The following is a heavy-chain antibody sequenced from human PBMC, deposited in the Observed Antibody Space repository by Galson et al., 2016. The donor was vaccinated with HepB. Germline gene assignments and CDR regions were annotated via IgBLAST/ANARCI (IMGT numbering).Heavy chain of an antibody. Sequence: SVKVSCKASGGTLRNQAITWVRQAPGQGLERMGGIIPIFGTINYAQKFQGRVTITADESTSTAYMEVSSLGAEDTAVYYCARGREYSSLFYFDYWGQGTLVTVSS. D-gene: IGHD6-6*01. J-gene: IGHJ4*02. CDR1: GGTLRNQA. CDR3: ARGREYSSLFYFDY. CDR2: IIPIFGTI. V-gene: IGHV1-69*13.